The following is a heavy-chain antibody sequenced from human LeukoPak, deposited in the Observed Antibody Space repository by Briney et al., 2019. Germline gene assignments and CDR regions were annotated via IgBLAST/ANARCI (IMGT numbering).Heavy chain of an antibody. J-gene: IGHJ3*02. CDR1: GGSFSGYY. Sequence: KPSETLSLTCAVYGGSFSGYYWSWIRQPPGKGLEWIGEINHSGSTNYNPSLKSRVTISVDTSKNQFSLKLSSVTAADTAVYYCARASAYYLHAFDIWGQGTQVTVSS. V-gene: IGHV4-34*01. D-gene: IGHD3-10*01. CDR2: INHSGST. CDR3: ARASAYYLHAFDI.